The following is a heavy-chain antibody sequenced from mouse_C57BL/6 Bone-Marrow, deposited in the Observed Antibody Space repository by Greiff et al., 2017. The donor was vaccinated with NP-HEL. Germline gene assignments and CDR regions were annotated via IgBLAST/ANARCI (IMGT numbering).Heavy chain of an antibody. CDR1: GFTFSSYA. V-gene: IGHV5-4*01. CDR2: ISDGGSYT. CDR3: ENVYSNYWAFAY. Sequence: EVQLVESGGGLVKPGGSLKLSCAASGFTFSSYAMSWVRQTPEKRLEWVATISDGGSYTYYPDNVKGRITISRDNAKNNLYLQMSHLKSEDTAMYYCENVYSNYWAFAYWGQGTLVTVSA. D-gene: IGHD2-5*01. J-gene: IGHJ3*01.